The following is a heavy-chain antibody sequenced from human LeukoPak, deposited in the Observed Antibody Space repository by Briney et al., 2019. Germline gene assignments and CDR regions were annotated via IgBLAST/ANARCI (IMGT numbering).Heavy chain of an antibody. J-gene: IGHJ4*02. D-gene: IGHD3-3*01. CDR3: ARALFDFWSGYYGGPDY. V-gene: IGHV3-9*01. Sequence: GRSLRLSCTASGFTFEDYPMHWVRQVPGKGLEWVSGITWNSGMMDYADSVEGRFTISRDNAKNSLYLQMNSLRAEDTAVYYCARALFDFWSGYYGGPDYWGQGTLVTVSS. CDR2: ITWNSGMM. CDR1: GFTFEDYP.